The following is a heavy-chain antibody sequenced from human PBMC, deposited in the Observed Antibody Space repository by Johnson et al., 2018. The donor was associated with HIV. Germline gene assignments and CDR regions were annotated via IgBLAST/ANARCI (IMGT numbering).Heavy chain of an antibody. CDR3: AREGAWEVRPGAFDI. D-gene: IGHD1-26*01. J-gene: IGHJ3*02. Sequence: SCAASGFTFSSYGMHWVRQAPGKGLEWVAVISYDGSNKYYADSVKGRFSISRDNSKNTLYLQMNSLRVEDKAVYYCAREGAWEVRPGAFDIWGQGTMVTVSS. CDR1: GFTFSSYG. CDR2: ISYDGSNK. V-gene: IGHV3-30*03.